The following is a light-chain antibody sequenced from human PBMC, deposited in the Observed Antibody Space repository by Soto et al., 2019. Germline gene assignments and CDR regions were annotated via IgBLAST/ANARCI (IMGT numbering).Light chain of an antibody. Sequence: EILMTQSPATLSVSPGERATLSCRASQSVSSNLAWYQQKPGQAPRLLIYGVSTRATGIPARFSGSGSGTEFTLTISSLQSEDFAVYYCQQYNNWPPTWTFXQGTKADIK. J-gene: IGKJ1*01. V-gene: IGKV3-15*01. CDR2: GVS. CDR1: QSVSSN. CDR3: QQYNNWPPTWT.